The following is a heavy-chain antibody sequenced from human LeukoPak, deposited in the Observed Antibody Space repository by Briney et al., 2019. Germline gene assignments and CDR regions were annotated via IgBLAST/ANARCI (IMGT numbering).Heavy chain of an antibody. CDR3: AKEVIRYFYYFDY. CDR1: GFTFSSYA. Sequence: PGGSLRLPCAASGFTFSSYAMSWVRQAPGKRLEWVSAISGSGGSTYYADSVKGRFTISRDNSKNTLYLQMNSLRAEDTAVYYCAKEVIRYFYYFDYWGQGTLVTVSS. CDR2: ISGSGGST. V-gene: IGHV3-23*01. D-gene: IGHD3-10*01. J-gene: IGHJ4*02.